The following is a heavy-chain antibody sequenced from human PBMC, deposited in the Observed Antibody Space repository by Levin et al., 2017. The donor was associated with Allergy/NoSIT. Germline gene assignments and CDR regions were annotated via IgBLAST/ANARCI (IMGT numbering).Heavy chain of an antibody. Sequence: PGGSLRLSCAASGFTFSDYAMTWVRQAPGKGLEWVSVITGGGFNTYYGDSVKGRFTVSRDNSKNTLSLELNSLRAEDTAVYYCAKKQAGTSGFSFDVWGQGTMVTVSS. CDR2: ITGGGFNT. CDR1: GFTFSDYA. V-gene: IGHV3-23*01. CDR3: AKKQAGTSGFSFDV. D-gene: IGHD6-19*01. J-gene: IGHJ3*01.